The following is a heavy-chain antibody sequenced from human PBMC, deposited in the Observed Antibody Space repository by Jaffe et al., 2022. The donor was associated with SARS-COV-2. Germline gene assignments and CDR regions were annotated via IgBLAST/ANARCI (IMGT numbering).Heavy chain of an antibody. V-gene: IGHV4-34*01. J-gene: IGHJ4*02. D-gene: IGHD6-19*01. CDR2: INHSGST. CDR3: ARVVRGTAVAGTSN. CDR1: GGSFSGYY. Sequence: QVQLQQWGAGLLKPSETLSLTCAVYGGSFSGYYWSWIRQPPGKGLEWIGEINHSGSTNYNPSLKSRVTISVDTSKNQFSLKLSSVTAADTAVYYCARVVRGTAVAGTSNWGQGTLVTVSS.